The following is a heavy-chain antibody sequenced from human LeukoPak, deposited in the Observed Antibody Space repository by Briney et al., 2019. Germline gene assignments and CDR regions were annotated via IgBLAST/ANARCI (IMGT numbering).Heavy chain of an antibody. J-gene: IGHJ4*02. CDR1: GFTFSSYA. CDR3: ARGDDSGYYDYFDY. Sequence: GGSLRLSCAASGFTFSSYAMSWVRQAPGKGLEWVSTIYTGGNTYYAASVKGRFTISRDFSKNTVFLHMNSLRAEDTAMYYCARGDDSGYYDYFDYWGQGALVTVSS. V-gene: IGHV3-23*05. D-gene: IGHD3-22*01. CDR2: IYTGGNT.